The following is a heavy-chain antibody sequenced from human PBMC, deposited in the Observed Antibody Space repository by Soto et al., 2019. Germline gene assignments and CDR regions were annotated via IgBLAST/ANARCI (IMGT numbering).Heavy chain of an antibody. CDR3: ARGALTVANWLDP. CDR2: INPSNGVT. CDR1: GYTFTDYD. D-gene: IGHD6-19*01. V-gene: IGHV1-2*02. J-gene: IGHJ5*02. Sequence: QVQLVQSGAEVKKPGASVKVSCKASGYTFTDYDMNWVRQAPGQGLEWMGWINPSNGVTNYAQKFQGRVTMTRDTSSSTAYMDLSRLRTADTALYCWARGALTVANWLDPWGQGTQVTDSS.